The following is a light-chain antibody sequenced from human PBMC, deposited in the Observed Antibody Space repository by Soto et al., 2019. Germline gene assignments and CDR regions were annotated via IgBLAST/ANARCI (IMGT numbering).Light chain of an antibody. CDR3: QQYNSYSRT. V-gene: IGKV1-5*01. J-gene: IGKJ1*01. Sequence: DIQMTQSPSTLSASVGDRVTITCRASQSISGWLAWYQQKPGKAPKLLISDASSLGSGVPSRFSGSGPGTEFTLTINSLQPDDFATYFCQQYNSYSRTFGQGTKVEMK. CDR1: QSISGW. CDR2: DAS.